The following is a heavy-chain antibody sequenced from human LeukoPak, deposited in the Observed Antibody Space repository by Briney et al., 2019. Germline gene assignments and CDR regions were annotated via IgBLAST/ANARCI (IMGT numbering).Heavy chain of an antibody. CDR2: IYHSGST. Sequence: SETLSLTCAVSGGSISSGGYSWSWIRQPPGKGLEWIGYIYHSGSTYYNPSLKSRVTISVDRSKNQFSLKLSSVTAADTAVYYCAILGGSYYCYMDVWGKGTTVTVSS. J-gene: IGHJ6*03. V-gene: IGHV4-30-2*01. CDR3: AILGGSYYCYMDV. D-gene: IGHD3-16*01. CDR1: GGSISSGGYS.